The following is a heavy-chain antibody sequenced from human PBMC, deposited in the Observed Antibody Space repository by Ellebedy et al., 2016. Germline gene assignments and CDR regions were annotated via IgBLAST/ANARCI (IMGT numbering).Heavy chain of an antibody. Sequence: ASVKVSCKASGYMFSRYGIGWVRQAPGQGLEWVGWISAYNGDTKSAQKVQGRLTMTTDTSTSTAYMELKRLRHDDTAVYYCARDGGIDFWSEYWGQGTLVIVSS. V-gene: IGHV1-18*01. CDR1: GYMFSRYG. CDR3: ARDGGIDFWSEY. CDR2: ISAYNGDT. D-gene: IGHD3-16*01. J-gene: IGHJ4*02.